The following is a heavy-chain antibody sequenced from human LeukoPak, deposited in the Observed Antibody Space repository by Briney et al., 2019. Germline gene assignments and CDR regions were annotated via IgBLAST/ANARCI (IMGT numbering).Heavy chain of an antibody. CDR3: ATEANSESIHRFDC. CDR2: IYYSGNT. CDR1: GGSISSSFYH. J-gene: IGHJ4*02. D-gene: IGHD6-6*01. Sequence: PSETLSLTCTVSGGSISSSFYHWGWIRQPPGKGLEWIGSIYYSGNTYYNPSLKSRVTISVHTSKNQFSLRLTSVTAAYTAVNYCATEANSESIHRFDCWGRGTLITVSS. V-gene: IGHV4-39*01.